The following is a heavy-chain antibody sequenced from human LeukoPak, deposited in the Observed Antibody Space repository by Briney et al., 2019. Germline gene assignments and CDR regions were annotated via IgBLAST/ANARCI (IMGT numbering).Heavy chain of an antibody. V-gene: IGHV4-39*07. CDR3: ARGGYSYGYSEYFQH. D-gene: IGHD5-18*01. Sequence: PSETLSLTCTVSGGSISSSSYYWGWIRQPPGKGLEWIGSIYYSGGTYYNPSLKSRVTISVDTSKNQFSLKLSSVTAADTAVYYCARGGYSYGYSEYFQHWGQGTLVTDSS. CDR1: GGSISSSSYY. CDR2: IYYSGGT. J-gene: IGHJ1*01.